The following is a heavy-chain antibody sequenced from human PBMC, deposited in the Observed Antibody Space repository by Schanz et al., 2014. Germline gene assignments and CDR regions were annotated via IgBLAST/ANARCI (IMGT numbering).Heavy chain of an antibody. CDR2: IDADGNST. D-gene: IGHD5-12*01. CDR3: VRIYSGYSGGYLDY. V-gene: IGHV3-74*02. Sequence: EVQLVASGGGLVPPGGSLRLSCAASGFTSSNAWMSWVRQAPGKGLVWVSRIDADGNSTSYADSVKGRFTISRDNSKNTLYLQMSSLRAEDTAVYYCVRIYSGYSGGYLDYWGQGTLVTVSS. J-gene: IGHJ4*02. CDR1: GFTSSNAW.